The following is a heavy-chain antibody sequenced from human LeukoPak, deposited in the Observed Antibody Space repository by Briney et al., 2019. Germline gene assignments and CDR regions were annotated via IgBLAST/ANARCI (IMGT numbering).Heavy chain of an antibody. V-gene: IGHV4-4*07. CDR2: IYPRGST. D-gene: IGHD2-15*01. Sequence: SETLSLTCTVSGGSISRYYWSWIRQPAGKGLEWIGRIYPRGSTNDNPSLKTRVTMSVDTSKNQFSLKLTSVTAADTAVYYCARGRYCSADICTGGDAFDIWGQGTMVSVSS. J-gene: IGHJ3*02. CDR1: GGSISRYY. CDR3: ARGRYCSADICTGGDAFDI.